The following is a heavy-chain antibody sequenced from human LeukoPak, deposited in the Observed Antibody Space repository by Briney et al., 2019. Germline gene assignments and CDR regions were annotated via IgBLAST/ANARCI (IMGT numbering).Heavy chain of an antibody. J-gene: IGHJ6*02. V-gene: IGHV3-53*01. CDR3: AIYLKGIVVGMDV. D-gene: IGHD2-15*01. CDR2: IYTGGTT. Sequence: PGGSLRLSCAASGFTVSSNSMSWVRQTPGEGLEWVSDIYTGGTTYYAEYVKGGLTTCRDNSKSKSYDQMNNVRAEDTAVYYCAIYLKGIVVGMDVWGQGTTVSVSS. CDR1: GFTVSSNS.